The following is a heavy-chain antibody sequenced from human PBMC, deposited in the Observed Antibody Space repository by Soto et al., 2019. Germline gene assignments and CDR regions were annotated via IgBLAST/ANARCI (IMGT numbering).Heavy chain of an antibody. Sequence: GGSLRLSCAASGVTFINAWINWVRQAPGKGLEWVGRIKSNTDGGTTDYAAPVKGRFTVSRDDSKNTLFLQMDSLKPEDAAVYYCTTDGGVAALPLFAYWGEGTLVTVSS. CDR2: IKSNTDGGTT. D-gene: IGHD6-19*01. CDR3: TTDGGVAALPLFAY. CDR1: GVTFINAW. V-gene: IGHV3-15*07. J-gene: IGHJ4*02.